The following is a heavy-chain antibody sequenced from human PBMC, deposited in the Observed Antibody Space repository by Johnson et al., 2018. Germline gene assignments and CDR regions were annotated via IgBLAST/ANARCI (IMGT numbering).Heavy chain of an antibody. CDR2: IWYDGSNN. D-gene: IGHD6-6*01. CDR1: GFTFSSYG. Sequence: QVQLQESGGGVVQPGRSLRLSCAASGFTFSSYGMHWVRQAPGKGLEWVAIIWYDGSNNYYADSVKGRFTISRDNSKNTLYLQMNSLRAEDTAVYYCARGQGIAARVSYYYYGMDVWGQGTTVTVSS. V-gene: IGHV3-33*01. J-gene: IGHJ6*02. CDR3: ARGQGIAARVSYYYYGMDV.